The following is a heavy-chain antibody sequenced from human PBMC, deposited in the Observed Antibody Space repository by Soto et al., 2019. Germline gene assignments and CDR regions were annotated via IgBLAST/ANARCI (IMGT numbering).Heavy chain of an antibody. CDR1: GYTFTSYD. J-gene: IGHJ4*02. CDR3: ARESAAAGGFDY. CDR2: MNPNSGNT. D-gene: IGHD6-13*01. V-gene: IGHV1-8*01. Sequence: ASVTVSCKASGYTFTSYDINWVRQATGQGLEWMGWMNPNSGNTGYAQKFQGRVTMTRNTSISTAYMGLSSLRSEDTAVYYCARESAAAGGFDYWGQGTLVTVSS.